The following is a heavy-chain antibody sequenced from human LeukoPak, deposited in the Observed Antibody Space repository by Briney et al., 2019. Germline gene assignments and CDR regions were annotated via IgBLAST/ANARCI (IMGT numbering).Heavy chain of an antibody. D-gene: IGHD2-15*01. CDR1: GFTLSSYA. Sequence: GGSLRLSCAASGFTLSSYAMSWVRQGPGKGLEWVSAISVSGNTYHADSVKGRFTISRDSSKNTLYLQMNCLRAGDAAVYYCAKAPVTTCSGAYCYPFDYWSQGTLVTVSS. J-gene: IGHJ4*02. V-gene: IGHV3-23*01. CDR3: AKAPVTTCSGAYCYPFDY. CDR2: ISVSGNT.